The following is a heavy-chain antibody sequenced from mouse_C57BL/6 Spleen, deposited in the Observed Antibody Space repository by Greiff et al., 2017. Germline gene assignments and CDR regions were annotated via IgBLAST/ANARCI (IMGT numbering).Heavy chain of an antibody. J-gene: IGHJ2*01. CDR1: GYTFTDYY. Sequence: VKLQESGAELVRPGASVKLSCKASGYTFTDYYINWVKQRPGQGLEWIARIYPGSGNTYYNEKFKGKATLTAEKSSSTAYMQLSSLTSEDSAVYFCARSTHDYWGQGTTLTVSS. D-gene: IGHD2-1*01. CDR3: ARSTHDY. V-gene: IGHV1-76*01. CDR2: IYPGSGNT.